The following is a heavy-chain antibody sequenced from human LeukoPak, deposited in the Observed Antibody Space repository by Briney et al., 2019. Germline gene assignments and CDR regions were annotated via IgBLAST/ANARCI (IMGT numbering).Heavy chain of an antibody. J-gene: IGHJ3*02. Sequence: GGSLRLSCAASGFTFSRYWMHWVRQAPGKGLVWVSRINSDESTTRYADSVKGRFTISRDNAKNTLYLQMNSLRAEDTAVYYCARGVSPPEALGDAFDIWGQGTMVTVSS. CDR1: GFTFSRYW. V-gene: IGHV3-74*01. D-gene: IGHD1-14*01. CDR3: ARGVSPPEALGDAFDI. CDR2: INSDESTT.